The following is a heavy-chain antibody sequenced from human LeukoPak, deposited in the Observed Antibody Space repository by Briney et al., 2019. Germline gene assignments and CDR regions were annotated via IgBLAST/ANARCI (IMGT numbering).Heavy chain of an antibody. CDR2: VYYTGST. Sequence: SETLSLTCTVSGGSISSYYWSWIRQPPGKGLEYIGYVYYTGSTNYNPSLKSRVTISVDTSKNQFSLKLSSVTAADTAVYYCARSGQWPNNWFDPWGQGTLVTVSS. J-gene: IGHJ5*02. D-gene: IGHD2-8*01. V-gene: IGHV4-59*01. CDR1: GGSISSYY. CDR3: ARSGQWPNNWFDP.